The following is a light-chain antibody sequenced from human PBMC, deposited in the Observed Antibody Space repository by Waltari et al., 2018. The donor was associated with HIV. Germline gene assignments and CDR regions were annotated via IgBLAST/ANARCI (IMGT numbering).Light chain of an antibody. CDR2: AAS. J-gene: IGKJ2*03. V-gene: IGKV1-33*01. CDR3: LQFDNLPYS. CDR1: QDIGAN. Sequence: QMTQSPSSLSASVGDKVTITCQASQDIGANLTWFQHKPGKAPELLLFAASYVIKGVPSRFSGSGYGTHFTFTINRLQPEDIATYFCLQFDNLPYSFGQGSKVEIK.